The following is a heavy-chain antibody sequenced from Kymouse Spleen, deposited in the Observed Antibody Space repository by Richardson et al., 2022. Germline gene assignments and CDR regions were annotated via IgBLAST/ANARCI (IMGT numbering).Heavy chain of an antibody. J-gene: IGHJ6*02. V-gene: IGHV4-39*01. D-gene: IGHD3-10*01. Sequence: QLQLQESGPGLVKPSETLSLTCTVSGGSISSSSYYWGWIRQPPGKGLEWIGSIYYSGSTYYNPSLKSRVTISVDTSKNQFSLKLSSVTAADTAVYYCARHEGSGREGGYYYYYYGMDVWGQGTTVTVSS. CDR2: IYYSGST. CDR3: ARHEGSGREGGYYYYYYGMDV. CDR1: GGSISSSSYY.